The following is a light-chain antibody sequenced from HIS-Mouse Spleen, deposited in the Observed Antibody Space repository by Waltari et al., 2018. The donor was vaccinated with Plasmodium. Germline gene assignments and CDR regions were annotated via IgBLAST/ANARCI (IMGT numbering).Light chain of an antibody. J-gene: IGKJ2*01. Sequence: IVLTQSPGNLSLSPGERASQSVSSSYLAWYQQKPGQAPRLLIYGASSRATGIPDRFSGSGSGTDFTLTISRLVPEDFAVYYCQQYGSSLYTFGQGTKLEIK. CDR2: GAS. CDR3: QQYGSSLYT. CDR1: QSVSSSY. V-gene: IGKV3-20*01.